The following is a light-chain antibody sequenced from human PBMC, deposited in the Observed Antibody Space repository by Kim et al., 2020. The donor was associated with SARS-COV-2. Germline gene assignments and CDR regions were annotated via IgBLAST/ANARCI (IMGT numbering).Light chain of an antibody. V-gene: IGLV3-19*01. Sequence: SSELTQDPAVSVALGQTVRITCQGDILRNYYATWYQQKPGQAPVVVIYGENKRPSGIPDRFSGSTSGNTASLTITGAQAEDEADYHCDSRDSSGYQVVFGAGTQLTGL. CDR2: GEN. CDR3: DSRDSSGYQVV. CDR1: ILRNYY. J-gene: IGLJ2*01.